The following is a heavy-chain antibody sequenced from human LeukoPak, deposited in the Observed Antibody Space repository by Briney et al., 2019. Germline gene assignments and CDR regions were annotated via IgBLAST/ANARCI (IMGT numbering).Heavy chain of an antibody. CDR1: GFTFDDYT. J-gene: IGHJ4*02. D-gene: IGHD5-12*01. CDR3: ARRGHSGYDFDY. CDR2: ISWDGGGT. V-gene: IGHV3-43*01. Sequence: GGSLRLSCAASGFTFDDYTMHWVRQAPGKGLEWVSLISWDGGGTLYADSVKGRFIISRDNSKNSLYLLMNSLRTEDTALYYCARRGHSGYDFDYWGQGTLVTVSS.